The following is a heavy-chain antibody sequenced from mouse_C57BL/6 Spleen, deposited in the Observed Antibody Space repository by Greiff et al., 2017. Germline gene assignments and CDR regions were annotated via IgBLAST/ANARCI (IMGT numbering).Heavy chain of an antibody. Sequence: DVMLVESGGGLVKPGGSLKLSCAASGFTFSSYAMSWVRQTPEKRLEWVATISDGGSYTYYPDNGKGRFTISRDNAKNHLYLQMSHLKSEDTAMYYCARDHPYYGSSPAWFAYWGQGTLVTVSA. CDR3: ARDHPYYGSSPAWFAY. V-gene: IGHV5-4*01. CDR2: ISDGGSYT. J-gene: IGHJ3*01. CDR1: GFTFSSYA. D-gene: IGHD1-1*01.